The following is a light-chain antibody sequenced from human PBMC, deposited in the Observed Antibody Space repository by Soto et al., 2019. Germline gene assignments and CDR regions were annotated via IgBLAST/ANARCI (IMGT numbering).Light chain of an antibody. J-gene: IGKJ5*01. CDR1: QGISSW. Sequence: DIQMTQSPSSVSASVGDRVTITCRASQGISSWLAWYQQKPGKAPKLLIFGASNLQRGVPSRFSGSGSGTDFTLTISNLQPEDFATYYCQHFYPTPPVTFGQGTRLEIK. V-gene: IGKV1-12*01. CDR2: GAS. CDR3: QHFYPTPPVT.